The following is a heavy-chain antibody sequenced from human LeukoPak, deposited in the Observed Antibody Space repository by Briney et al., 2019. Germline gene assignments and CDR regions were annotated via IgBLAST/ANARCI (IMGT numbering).Heavy chain of an antibody. CDR1: GFSFSSHW. CDR3: ARVGLHREALNYYGSGSYPYYGMDV. CDR2: IKSDGTTT. D-gene: IGHD3-10*01. V-gene: IGHV3-74*01. J-gene: IGHJ6*02. Sequence: PGGSLRLSCAASGFSFSSHWMHWVRQAPGKGLVWVSRIKSDGTTTWYADSVKGRFTISRDNAKNSLYLQMNSLRAEDTAVYYCARVGLHREALNYYGSGSYPYYGMDVWGQGTTVTVSS.